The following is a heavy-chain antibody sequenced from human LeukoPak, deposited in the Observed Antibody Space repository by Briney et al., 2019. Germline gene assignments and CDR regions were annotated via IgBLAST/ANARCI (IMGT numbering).Heavy chain of an antibody. D-gene: IGHD6-19*01. CDR2: IYTSGST. V-gene: IGHV4-61*02. CDR1: GGSISSGSYY. Sequence: PSETLSLTCTVSGGSISSGSYYWSWIRQPAGKGLEWIGRIYTSGSTNYNPSLKSRVTISVDTSKNQFSLKLSSVTAADTAVYYCARGRNLQKKYSSGWQSNNWFDPWGQGTLVTVSS. J-gene: IGHJ5*02. CDR3: ARGRNLQKKYSSGWQSNNWFDP.